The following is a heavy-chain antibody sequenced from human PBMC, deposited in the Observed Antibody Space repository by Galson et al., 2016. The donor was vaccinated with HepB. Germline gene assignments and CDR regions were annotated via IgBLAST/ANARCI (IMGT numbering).Heavy chain of an antibody. Sequence: TLSLTCTVSGDSFSSGGYYWSWIRQHPGKGLEWIGYMSYSGSTYYNPSLKSRLTIALDTSKTQFSLNLGSVTAADTAIYYCARSRESAFHYYMDVWGNGTSVTVSS. CDR1: GDSFSSGGYY. J-gene: IGHJ6*03. D-gene: IGHD5-24*01. CDR3: ARSRESAFHYYMDV. CDR2: MSYSGST. V-gene: IGHV4-31*03.